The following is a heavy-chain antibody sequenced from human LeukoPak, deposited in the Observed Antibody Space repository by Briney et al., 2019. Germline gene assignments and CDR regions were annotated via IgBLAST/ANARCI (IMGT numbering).Heavy chain of an antibody. J-gene: IGHJ5*01. D-gene: IGHD3-16*02. CDR3: ARIVGGNWFDS. CDR2: IYYSGST. CDR1: GGSISSSSYY. V-gene: IGHV4-39*07. Sequence: SETLSLTCTVSGGSISSSSYYWGWIRQPPGKGLEWIGSIYYSGSTYYNPSLKSRVTVSVDTSKNQFSLKLSSVTAADTAVYYCARIVGGNWFDSWGQGTLVTVSS.